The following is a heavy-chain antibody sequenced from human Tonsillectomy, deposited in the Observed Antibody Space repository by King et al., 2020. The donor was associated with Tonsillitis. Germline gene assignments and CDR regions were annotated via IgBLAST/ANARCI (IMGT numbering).Heavy chain of an antibody. CDR1: GFTFSSYG. V-gene: IGHV3-30*18. CDR3: ANVCYGSGSYLDY. J-gene: IGHJ4*02. CDR2: ISYDGSNT. Sequence: QVQLVESGGGVVQPGRSLRLSCAASGFTFSSYGMHWVRQAPGKGLEWVAVISYDGSNTYDADSVKGRFTISRDNSKNTLYLQMNSLSAEDTAVYYCANVCYGSGSYLDYWGQGTLVTVSS. D-gene: IGHD3-10*01.